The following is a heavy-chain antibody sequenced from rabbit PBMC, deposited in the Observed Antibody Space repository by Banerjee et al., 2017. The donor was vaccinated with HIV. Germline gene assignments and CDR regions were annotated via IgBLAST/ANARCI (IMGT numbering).Heavy chain of an antibody. Sequence: QEQLKESGGGLVQPGGSLKLSCKASGFDFSSSYYMCWVRQAPGKGLEWIACIYTGSSGSTYYASWAKGRFTISKTSSTTVTLQMTSLTAADTATYFCARAWYRYDDYQMTYFNLWGPGTLVTVS. J-gene: IGHJ4*01. CDR2: IYTGSSGST. CDR3: ARAWYRYDDYQMTYFNL. D-gene: IGHD2-1*01. CDR1: GFDFSSSYY. V-gene: IGHV1S45*01.